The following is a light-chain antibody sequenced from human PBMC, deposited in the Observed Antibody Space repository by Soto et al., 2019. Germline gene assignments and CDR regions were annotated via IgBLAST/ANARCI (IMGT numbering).Light chain of an antibody. CDR2: AAS. J-gene: IGKJ1*01. CDR3: QQSYSTPRT. CDR1: QSITTY. V-gene: IGKV1-39*01. Sequence: DIQMTQSPSSLSASVGDRVTITCRASQSITTYLYWYQQKPGKAPNLLIYAASSLQSGVPSRFSGSGSGTDFTLTISSLQPEDFATYYCQQSYSTPRTFGQGTKVEIK.